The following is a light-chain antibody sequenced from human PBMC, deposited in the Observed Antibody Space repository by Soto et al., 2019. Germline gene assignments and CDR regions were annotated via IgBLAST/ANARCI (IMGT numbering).Light chain of an antibody. CDR1: SSNIGSNT. Sequence: QSVLTQPPSASGTPGQRVTISCSGSSSNIGSNTVNWYQQLPGTAPKLLIYSHNQRPSGVPERFSGSQSCTSGSPAISWLQCEGEADYSCAAWDDSLKGYVFGTGTKLTVL. V-gene: IGLV1-44*01. J-gene: IGLJ1*01. CDR3: AAWDDSLKGYV. CDR2: SHN.